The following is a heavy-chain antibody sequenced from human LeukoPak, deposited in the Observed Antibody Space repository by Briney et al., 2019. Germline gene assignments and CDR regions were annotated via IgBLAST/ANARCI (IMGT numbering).Heavy chain of an antibody. CDR1: GGSISSGSYY. J-gene: IGHJ6*03. D-gene: IGHD3-3*01. V-gene: IGHV4-61*02. CDR2: IYTSGST. CDR3: ARGVVIIRSPYYMDV. Sequence: SQTLSLTCTVSGGSISSGSYYWSWIRQPAGKGLEWIGRIYTSGSTNYNPSLKSRVTISVDTSKNQFSLKLSSVTAADTAVYYCARGVVIIRSPYYMDVWGKGTTVTASS.